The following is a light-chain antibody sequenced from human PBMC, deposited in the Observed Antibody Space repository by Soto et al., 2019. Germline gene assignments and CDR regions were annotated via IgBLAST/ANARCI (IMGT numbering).Light chain of an antibody. Sequence: EIVLTQSPGTLSLSPGERATLSCRASQSVSSSYLAWYQQKSGQAPRLLIYGTSSRVSGIPDRFSGSGSGTDFTLTISRLEPEDFAVYFCQRYGSSPWTFGQGTKVEIK. CDR1: QSVSSSY. V-gene: IGKV3-20*01. CDR2: GTS. J-gene: IGKJ1*01. CDR3: QRYGSSPWT.